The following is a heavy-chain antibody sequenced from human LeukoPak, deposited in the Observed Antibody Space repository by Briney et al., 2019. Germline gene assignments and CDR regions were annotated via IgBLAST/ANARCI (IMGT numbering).Heavy chain of an antibody. CDR1: GFTFSSYW. CDR3: ARGRDFLTGYPFDY. V-gene: IGHV3-7*01. J-gene: IGHJ4*01. CDR2: IKQDGSDK. Sequence: GGSLRLSCVASGFTFSSYWMSWVRQAPGKGLEWMANIKQDGSDKYYVDSVKGRFTISRDNAKNSLYLQMNSLRAEDTAVYYCARGRDFLTGYPFDYWGQEPWSPSPQ. D-gene: IGHD3-9*01.